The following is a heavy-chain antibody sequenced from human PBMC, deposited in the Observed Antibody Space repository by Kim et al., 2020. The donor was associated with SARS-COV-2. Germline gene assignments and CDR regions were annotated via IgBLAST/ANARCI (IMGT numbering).Heavy chain of an antibody. Sequence: GGSLRLSCAASGFTFSNAWMSWVRQAPGKGLEWVGRIKSKTDGGTTDYAAPVKGRFTISRDDSKNTLYLQMNSLKTEDTAVYYCTTDIILLWFGEFSGRVYWGQGTLVTVSS. D-gene: IGHD3-10*01. CDR3: TTDIILLWFGEFSGRVY. J-gene: IGHJ4*02. V-gene: IGHV3-15*01. CDR2: IKSKTDGGTT. CDR1: GFTFSNAW.